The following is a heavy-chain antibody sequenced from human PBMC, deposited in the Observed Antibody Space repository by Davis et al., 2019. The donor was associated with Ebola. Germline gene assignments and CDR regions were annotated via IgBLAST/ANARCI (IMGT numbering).Heavy chain of an antibody. J-gene: IGHJ4*02. V-gene: IGHV3-23*01. Sequence: GESLKISCVSSGFTFSSYGMSWVRQAPGKGLEWVAIISGSGGSTHYVDSVKGRFTISRDNSKNTLYLQMNSLRAEDTAVHYCAKDRYSSAALDHWGQGTLVTVSS. CDR3: AKDRYSSAALDH. CDR1: GFTFSSYG. D-gene: IGHD6-13*01. CDR2: ISGSGGST.